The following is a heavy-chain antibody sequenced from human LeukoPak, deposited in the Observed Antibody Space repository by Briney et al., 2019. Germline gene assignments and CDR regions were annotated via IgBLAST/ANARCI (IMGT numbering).Heavy chain of an antibody. V-gene: IGHV3-11*04. J-gene: IGHJ4*02. CDR3: ARKYCSTTSCLFDN. CDR1: GFSFSNAW. D-gene: IGHD2-2*01. Sequence: GGSLRLSCAASGFSFSNAWMSWVRQAPGKGLQWVSEISSSGTTIYYADSVKGRFTISRDNAKNSLYLQMNSLRAEDTAVYYCARKYCSTTSCLFDNWGQGTLVTVSS. CDR2: ISSSGTTI.